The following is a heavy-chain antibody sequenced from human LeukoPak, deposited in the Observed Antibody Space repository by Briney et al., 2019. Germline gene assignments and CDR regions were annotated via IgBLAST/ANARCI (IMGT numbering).Heavy chain of an antibody. CDR3: ASASSSYCGDDCHSVYRSMDF. V-gene: IGHV3-30*19. CDR2: ILSDGSKE. D-gene: IGHD2-21*01. CDR1: GFTFSSYG. J-gene: IGHJ6*03. Sequence: GGSLRLSCAASGFTFSSYGMHWVRQAPGKGLEWVAVILSDGSKEFYTDSVKGRFTISRDNSKNTLYLQMNGLRAEDTAVYYCASASSSYCGDDCHSVYRSMDFWGKGTTVTVSS.